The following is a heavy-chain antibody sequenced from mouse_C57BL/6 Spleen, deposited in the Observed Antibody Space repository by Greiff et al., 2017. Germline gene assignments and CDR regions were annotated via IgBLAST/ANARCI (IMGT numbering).Heavy chain of an antibody. CDR2: INPSSGYT. J-gene: IGHJ4*01. V-gene: IGHV1-4*01. Sequence: VQLQQSGAELARPGASVKMSCKASGYTFTSYTMHWVKQRPGQGLEWIGYINPSSGYTKYNQKFKDKATLTADKSSSTAYMQLSSLTSEDSAVYYCARSSKVICAMDYWGQGTSVTVSS. CDR3: ARSSKVICAMDY. CDR1: GYTFTSYT. D-gene: IGHD2-10*02.